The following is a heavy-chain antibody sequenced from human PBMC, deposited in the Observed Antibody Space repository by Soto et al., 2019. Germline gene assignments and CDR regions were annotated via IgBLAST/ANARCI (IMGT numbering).Heavy chain of an antibody. Sequence: GESLKISCKGSGYSFTSYWISWVRQMPGKGLEWMGRIDPSDSYTNYSQSFQGRVTISADKSISTAYLQWSSLKASDTAMYYCARHSLFGVVIGYFDYWGQGTLVTVSS. CDR3: ARHSLFGVVIGYFDY. J-gene: IGHJ4*02. CDR2: IDPSDSYT. V-gene: IGHV5-10-1*01. D-gene: IGHD3-3*02. CDR1: GYSFTSYW.